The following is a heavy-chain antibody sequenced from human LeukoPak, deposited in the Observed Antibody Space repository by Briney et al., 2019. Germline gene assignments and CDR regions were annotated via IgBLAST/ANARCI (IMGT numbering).Heavy chain of an antibody. CDR2: IKQDGSEK. CDR1: GFTFSSYW. Sequence: GGSLRLSCAASGFTFSSYWMSWVRQAPGKGLEWVANIKQDGSEKYYVDSVRGRFTISRDNAKNSLYLQMNGLRAEDTAVYYCARDLSYYDFWSGYYKNYYYMDVWGKGPRSPSP. J-gene: IGHJ6*03. D-gene: IGHD3-3*01. V-gene: IGHV3-7*01. CDR3: ARDLSYYDFWSGYYKNYYYMDV.